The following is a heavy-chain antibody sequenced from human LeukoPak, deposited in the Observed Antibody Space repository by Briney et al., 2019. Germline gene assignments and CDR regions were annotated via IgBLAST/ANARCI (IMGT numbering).Heavy chain of an antibody. Sequence: SETLSLTCTVSGGSISSYYLSWIRQPAGKGLEWSGRIYTSGSTNYNPSLKSRVTMSVDTSENQFSLKLSSVTAADTAVYYCARVTLDRLDYWGQGTLVTVSS. CDR2: IYTSGST. D-gene: IGHD1-14*01. CDR1: GGSISSYY. V-gene: IGHV4-4*07. CDR3: ARVTLDRLDY. J-gene: IGHJ4*02.